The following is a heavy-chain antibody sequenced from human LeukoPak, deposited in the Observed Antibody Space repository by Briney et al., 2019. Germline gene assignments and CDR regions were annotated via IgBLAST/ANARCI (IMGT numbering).Heavy chain of an antibody. CDR2: ISAYNGNT. CDR3: ARTLDRVVVVIRKSPLGY. Sequence: ASVKVSCKASGGTFSSYAIRWVRQAPGQGLEWMGWISAYNGNTNYAQKLQGRVTMTTDTSTSTAYMELRSLRSDDTAVYYCARTLDRVVVVIRKSPLGYWGQGTLVTVSS. D-gene: IGHD3-22*01. V-gene: IGHV1-18*01. J-gene: IGHJ4*02. CDR1: GGTFSSYA.